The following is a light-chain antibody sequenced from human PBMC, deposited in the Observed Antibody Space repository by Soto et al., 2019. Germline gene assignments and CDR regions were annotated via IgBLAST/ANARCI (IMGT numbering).Light chain of an antibody. CDR3: QQYNRPYT. CDR2: NAT. J-gene: IGKJ2*01. V-gene: IGKV1-5*03. Sequence: DIQMTQSPSTLSASVGDRVTITCRASQNINNWLAWYQQKPGKAPKLLIYNATSLESGVPSRFSGSGSGTDFTLTISSLQHDDFATYYCQQYNRPYTFGQGTKLEIK. CDR1: QNINNW.